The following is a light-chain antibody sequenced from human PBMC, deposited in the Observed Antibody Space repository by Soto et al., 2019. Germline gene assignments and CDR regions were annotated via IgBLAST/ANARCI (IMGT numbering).Light chain of an antibody. CDR3: QQYGSSGT. V-gene: IGKV3-20*01. CDR2: GAS. CDR1: QIVRSNS. J-gene: IGKJ1*01. Sequence: VLTQSPGTLSLSPGDRATLSCRASQIVRSNSLAWYQHKPGQAPRLLIYGASNRATGIPDRFSGSGSGTDFTLTISRLEPEDFAVYYCQQYGSSGTFGQGTKVDI.